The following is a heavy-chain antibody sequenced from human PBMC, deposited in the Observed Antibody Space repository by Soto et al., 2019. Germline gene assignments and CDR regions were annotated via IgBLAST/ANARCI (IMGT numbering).Heavy chain of an antibody. Sequence: GGSLRLSCAASGFTVSSMSWVRQAPGKGLEWVSVIHSDSSTYYADSVKGRFTISRDKSKNTLYLQMNSLRAEDTAVYYCARQQQLVLDYWGQGALVTVSS. D-gene: IGHD6-13*01. CDR2: IHSDSST. CDR3: ARQQQLVLDY. V-gene: IGHV3-53*01. CDR1: GFTVSS. J-gene: IGHJ4*02.